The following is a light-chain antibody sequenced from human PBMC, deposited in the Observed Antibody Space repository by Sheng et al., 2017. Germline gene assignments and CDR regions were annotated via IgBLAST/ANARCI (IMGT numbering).Light chain of an antibody. J-gene: IGLJ1*01. V-gene: IGLV2-23*02. CDR2: DVN. CDR1: NSDIGSYTL. Sequence: QSALTQPASVSGSPGQSITISCTGTNSDIGSYTLVSWYQQHPGKAPKLLIYDVNKRPSGVSNRFSGSKSGNTASLTISGLQAGDEADYYCCSYTSSVTYVFGPGTTVTVL. CDR3: CSYTSSVTYV.